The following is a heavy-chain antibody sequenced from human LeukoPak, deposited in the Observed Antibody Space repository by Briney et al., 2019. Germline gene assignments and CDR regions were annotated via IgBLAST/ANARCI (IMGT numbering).Heavy chain of an antibody. Sequence: ASVKVSCKASGYTFTGYYMHWVRQAPGQGLEWMGWINPNSGGTNYAQKLQGRVTMTTDTSTSTAYMELRSLRSDDTAVYYCARDGLYTYYDILTGYPYFEHWGQGTLVTVSS. J-gene: IGHJ4*02. CDR1: GYTFTGYY. D-gene: IGHD3-9*01. V-gene: IGHV1-2*02. CDR2: INPNSGGT. CDR3: ARDGLYTYYDILTGYPYFEH.